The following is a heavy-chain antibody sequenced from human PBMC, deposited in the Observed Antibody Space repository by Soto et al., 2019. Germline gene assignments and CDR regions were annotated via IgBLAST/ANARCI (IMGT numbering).Heavy chain of an antibody. CDR2: IGGGDHDR. CDR1: GFTFSIFA. Sequence: EVQFLESGGGLVQPGGSLRLSCAASGFTFSIFAMSWVRQAPGKGLEWVSSIGGGDHDRYYTDSVKGRFTISRNNSKNTVILQMNSLRAEDTAIYYCVKDRMDDNAVWDPFDIWGQGTMVTVSS. J-gene: IGHJ3*02. V-gene: IGHV3-23*01. CDR3: VKDRMDDNAVWDPFDI. D-gene: IGHD1-26*01.